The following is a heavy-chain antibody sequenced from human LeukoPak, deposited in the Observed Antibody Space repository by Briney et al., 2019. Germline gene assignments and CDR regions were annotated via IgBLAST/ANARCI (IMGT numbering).Heavy chain of an antibody. D-gene: IGHD3-10*01. CDR3: VKEHVDRAFKRYFEI. CDR1: GFIFSTNP. J-gene: IGHJ3*02. Sequence: DPGGSLRLSCAASGFIFSTNPISWVRQAPGKGLESVSAISPDKTYYADSVKGQINLPRDNYKNTVDLHMSRPRDEDTAIYSCVKEHVDRAFKRYFEIWGQGTVVTVSS. V-gene: IGHV3-23*01. CDR2: ISPDKT.